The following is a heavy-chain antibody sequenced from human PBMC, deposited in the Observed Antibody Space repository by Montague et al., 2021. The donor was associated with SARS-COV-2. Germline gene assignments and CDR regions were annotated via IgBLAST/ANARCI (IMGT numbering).Heavy chain of an antibody. J-gene: IGHJ4*02. V-gene: IGHV4-31*03. CDR1: GGSISSGGYY. D-gene: IGHD4-17*01. CDR2: IYYSGST. CDR3: ARDIGGSTGTTGGFDY. Sequence: TLSLTCTVSGGSISSGGYYWSWIRQHPGKGLEWIGYIYYSGSTYYNPSLKSRVTISVDTSKNQFSLKLSSVTAADTAVYYCARDIGGSTGTTGGFDYWGQGTLVAVPS.